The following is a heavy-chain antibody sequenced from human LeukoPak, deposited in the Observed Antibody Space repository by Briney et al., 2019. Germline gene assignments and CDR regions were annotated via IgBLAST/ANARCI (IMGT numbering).Heavy chain of an antibody. CDR3: ARVGMTTVTTLDY. J-gene: IGHJ4*02. CDR1: GYTFSSYG. Sequence: GRSLRLSCAASGYTFSSYGMHWVRQAPGKGLEWAAVIWYDGSNKYYADSVKGRFTISGDNSKNTLYLQMNSLRAEDTAVYYCARVGMTTVTTLDYWGQGTLVTASS. V-gene: IGHV3-33*01. D-gene: IGHD4-17*01. CDR2: IWYDGSNK.